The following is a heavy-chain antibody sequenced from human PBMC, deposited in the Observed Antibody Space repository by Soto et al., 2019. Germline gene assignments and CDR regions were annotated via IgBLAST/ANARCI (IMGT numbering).Heavy chain of an antibody. CDR1: GGSFSGYY. CDR2: INHSGRT. V-gene: IGHV4-34*01. J-gene: IGHJ4*02. D-gene: IGHD3-16*02. Sequence: QVQLQQWGAGLLKPSETLSLTCAVYGGSFSGYYWSWIRQPPGKGLEWIGEINHSGRTNYNPSLKSRVTISVDTSKNQFSLKLSSVTAADTAVYYCARGGGAYDYIWGSYRAPRSKFDYWGQGTLVTVSS. CDR3: ARGGGAYDYIWGSYRAPRSKFDY.